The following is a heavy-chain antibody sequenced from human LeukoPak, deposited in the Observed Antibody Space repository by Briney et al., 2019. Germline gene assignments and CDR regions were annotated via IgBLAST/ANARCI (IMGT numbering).Heavy chain of an antibody. D-gene: IGHD3-9*01. CDR3: ARELTWHYYEY. J-gene: IGHJ4*02. CDR1: GFTVGSNY. CDR2: IFSGGNT. V-gene: IGHV3-53*01. Sequence: GGSLRLSCATSGFTVGSNYMSWVRQAPGRGLEWVSTIFSGGNTYYADSVEGRFTISRDTSRSTLYLQMSSLWVEDTAVYFCARELTWHYYEYWGQGTLVTVSS.